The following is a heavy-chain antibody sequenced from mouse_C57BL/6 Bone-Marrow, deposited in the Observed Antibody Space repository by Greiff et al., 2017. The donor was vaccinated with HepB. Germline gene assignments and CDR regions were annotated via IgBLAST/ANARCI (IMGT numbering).Heavy chain of an antibody. Sequence: EVKLQESEGGLVQPGSSMKLSCTASGFTFSDYYMAWVRQVPEQGLEWVANINYDGSSTYYMDSLKSRFIISRDNAKNILYLQMSSLKSEDTATDDCSIYYYGSSYHYYAMDYWGQGTSVTVSS. J-gene: IGHJ4*01. CDR3: SIYYYGSSYHYYAMDY. CDR2: INYDGSST. V-gene: IGHV5-16*01. D-gene: IGHD1-1*01. CDR1: GFTFSDYY.